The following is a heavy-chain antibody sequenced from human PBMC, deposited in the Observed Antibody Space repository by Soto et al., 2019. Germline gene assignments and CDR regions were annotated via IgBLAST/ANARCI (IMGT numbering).Heavy chain of an antibody. V-gene: IGHV1-2*02. CDR1: GYTFTGYY. CDR3: ASQRLGYYYMDG. CDR2: INPNRGGT. J-gene: IGHJ6*03. Sequence: QVQLVQSGAEVKKPGAPVKVSCKASGYTFTGYYMHWVRQAPGQGLEWMGWINPNRGGTNYAQKFQGGGTMTRDTSISKASMELSRLRSDDTAVYYCASQRLGYYYMDGWGKGTTVTVSS.